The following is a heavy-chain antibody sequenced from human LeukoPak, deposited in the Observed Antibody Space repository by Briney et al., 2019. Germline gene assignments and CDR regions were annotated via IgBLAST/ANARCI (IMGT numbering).Heavy chain of an antibody. D-gene: IGHD3-10*01. CDR3: ARDRAGSI. J-gene: IGHJ4*02. CDR2: ISYDGSNK. V-gene: IGHV3-30*01. CDR1: GFTFSSYA. Sequence: GGSLRLSCAASGFTFSSYAMHWVRQAPGKGLEWVAVISYDGSNKYYADSVKGRFTISRDNSKNTLYLQMNSLRAEDTAVYYCARDRAGSIWGQGTLVTVSS.